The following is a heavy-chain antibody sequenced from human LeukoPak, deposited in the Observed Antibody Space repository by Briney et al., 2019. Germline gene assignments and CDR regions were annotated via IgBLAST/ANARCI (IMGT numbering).Heavy chain of an antibody. J-gene: IGHJ4*02. CDR1: GYTFTSYD. CDR2: IIPIFGTA. CDR3: ARDQGHLGYCSGGSCYGRGPEDY. V-gene: IGHV1-69*06. Sequence: GASVKVSCKASGYTFTSYDINWVRQATGQGLEWMGGIIPIFGTANYAQKFQGRVTITADKSTSTAYMELSSLRSEDTAVYYCARDQGHLGYCSGGSCYGRGPEDYWGQGTLVTVSS. D-gene: IGHD2-15*01.